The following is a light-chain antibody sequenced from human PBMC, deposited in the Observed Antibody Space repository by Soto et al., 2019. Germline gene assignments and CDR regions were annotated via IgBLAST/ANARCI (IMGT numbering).Light chain of an antibody. CDR1: QTISSW. CDR3: QHYNSYSEE. Sequence: DSQMTQSPSSLSASVGDRFTITWRASQTISSWLAWYQQKPGKAPKLLIYKASTLKSGVPSRFSGSGSGTEFTLTISSLQPDDFATYYCQHYNSYSEEFGQGTKVDIK. J-gene: IGKJ1*01. CDR2: KAS. V-gene: IGKV1-5*03.